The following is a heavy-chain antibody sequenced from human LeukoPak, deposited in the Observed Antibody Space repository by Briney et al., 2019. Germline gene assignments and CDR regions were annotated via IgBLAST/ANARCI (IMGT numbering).Heavy chain of an antibody. CDR2: INPNSGGT. CDR3: ARGHYSSSWFVDDY. J-gene: IGHJ4*02. V-gene: IGHV1-2*02. CDR1: GYTFTGYY. D-gene: IGHD6-13*01. Sequence: EASVTVSCKASGYTFTGYYMHWVRQAPGQGLEWMGWINPNSGGTNYAQKFQGRVTMTRDTSISTAYMELSRLRSDDTAVYYCARGHYSSSWFVDDYWGQGTLVTVSS.